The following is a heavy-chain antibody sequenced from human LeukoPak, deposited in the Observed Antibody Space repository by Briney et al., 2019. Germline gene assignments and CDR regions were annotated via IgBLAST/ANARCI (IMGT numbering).Heavy chain of an antibody. CDR3: ARDGGCTNGVCYDAFDI. CDR1: GGSFSTYA. CDR2: IIPILGTT. J-gene: IGHJ3*02. Sequence: GASVKVSCKASGGSFSTYAISWVRQAPGQGLEWMGRIIPILGTTNYAQKFQGRITITADKSTNTAYMELSSLRSEDTAVYYCARDGGCTNGVCYDAFDIWGQGTMVTVSS. V-gene: IGHV1-69*04. D-gene: IGHD2-8*01.